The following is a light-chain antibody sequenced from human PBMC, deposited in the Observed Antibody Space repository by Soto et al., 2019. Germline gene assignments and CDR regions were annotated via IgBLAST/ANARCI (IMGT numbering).Light chain of an antibody. CDR2: GAS. CDR3: QQYGSSPGT. CDR1: QSVSSSY. Sequence: EIVMTQSPATLSVSPGERATLSCRASQSVSSSYLVWHQQKPGQAPRLLIYGASSRATGIPDRFSGSGSGTDFTLTISRLEPEDFAVYYCQQYGSSPGTFGQGTKVDIK. V-gene: IGKV3-20*01. J-gene: IGKJ1*01.